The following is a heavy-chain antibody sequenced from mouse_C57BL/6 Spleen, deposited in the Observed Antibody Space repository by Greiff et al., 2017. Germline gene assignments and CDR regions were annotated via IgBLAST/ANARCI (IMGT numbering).Heavy chain of an antibody. CDR2: INYDGSST. J-gene: IGHJ1*03. CDR3: ARELRDWYFDV. Sequence: EVMLVESEGGLVQPGSSMKLSCTASGFTFSDYYMAWVRQVPEKGLEWVANINYDGSSTYYLDSLKSRFIISRDNAKNILYLQMSSLKSEDTATYYCARELRDWYFDVWGTGTTVTVSS. V-gene: IGHV5-16*01. D-gene: IGHD1-1*01. CDR1: GFTFSDYY.